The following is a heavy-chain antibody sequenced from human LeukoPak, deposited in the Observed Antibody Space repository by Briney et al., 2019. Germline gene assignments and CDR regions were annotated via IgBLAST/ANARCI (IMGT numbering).Heavy chain of an antibody. J-gene: IGHJ5*02. D-gene: IGHD6-13*01. CDR2: IYYSGST. Sequence: SETLSLTCTVSGGSISSYYWSWIRQPPGKGLEWIGYIYYSGSTNYNPSLKSRVTISVDTSKNQFSLKLSSVTAADTAAYYCARARYSSSWYRGRNWFDPWGQGILVTVSS. V-gene: IGHV4-59*01. CDR3: ARARYSSSWYRGRNWFDP. CDR1: GGSISSYY.